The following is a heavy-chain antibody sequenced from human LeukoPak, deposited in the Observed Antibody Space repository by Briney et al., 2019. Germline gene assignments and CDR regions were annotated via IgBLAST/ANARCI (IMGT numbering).Heavy chain of an antibody. CDR1: GYTFTSYG. J-gene: IGHJ2*01. CDR2: VSAYNGNT. Sequence: ASVKVSCKASGYTFTSYGISWVRQAPGQGLEWMGWVSAYNGNTNYAQKLQGRVTMTTDTSTSTAYMELRSLRPDDTAVYYCARDRRNYDSSGKPSYFDLWGRGTLVTVSS. CDR3: ARDRRNYDSSGKPSYFDL. D-gene: IGHD3-22*01. V-gene: IGHV1-18*01.